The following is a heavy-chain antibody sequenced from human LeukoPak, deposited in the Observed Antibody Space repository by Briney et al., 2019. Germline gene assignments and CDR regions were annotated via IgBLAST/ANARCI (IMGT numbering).Heavy chain of an antibody. CDR2: IIPIFGTA. CDR3: ASARFLTGYFPRFDY. CDR1: GGTFSSYA. J-gene: IGHJ4*02. Sequence: SVKVSCKASGGTFSSYAISWVRQAAGQGLEWMGGIIPIFGTANYAQKFQGRVTITADKSTSTAYMELSSLRSEDTAVYYCASARFLTGYFPRFDYWGQGTLVTVSS. V-gene: IGHV1-69*06. D-gene: IGHD3-9*01.